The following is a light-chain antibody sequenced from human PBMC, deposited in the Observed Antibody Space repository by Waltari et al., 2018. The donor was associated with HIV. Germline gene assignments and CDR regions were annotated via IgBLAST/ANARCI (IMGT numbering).Light chain of an antibody. CDR2: WAS. CDR3: QQYSITPVT. J-gene: IGKJ2*01. Sequence: DIVMPQSPDSLAVSLGERATMNCKSSQSVLYSSNNKNYLAWYQQKPGQPPKLLIYWASTRESGVPDRFSGSGSATDFTLTISSLQAEDVAVYYCQQYSITPVTFGQGTKLEIK. V-gene: IGKV4-1*01. CDR1: QSVLYSSNNKNY.